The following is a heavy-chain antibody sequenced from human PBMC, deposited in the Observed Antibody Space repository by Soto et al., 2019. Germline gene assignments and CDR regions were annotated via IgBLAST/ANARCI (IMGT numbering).Heavy chain of an antibody. CDR1: GYTFTSYG. V-gene: IGHV1-18*01. Sequence: VASVKVSCKASGYTFTSYGISWVRQAPGQGLEWMGWISAYNGNTNYAQKLQGRVTMTTDTSTSTAYMELSSLRSEDTAVYCCARDRSCGGDCYIFDYWGQGTLVTVSS. CDR2: ISAYNGNT. D-gene: IGHD2-21*01. CDR3: ARDRSCGGDCYIFDY. J-gene: IGHJ4*02.